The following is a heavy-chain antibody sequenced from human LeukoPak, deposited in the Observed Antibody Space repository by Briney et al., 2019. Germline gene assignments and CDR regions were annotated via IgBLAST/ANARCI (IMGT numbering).Heavy chain of an antibody. CDR1: GYTFMSYG. D-gene: IGHD1-1*01. CDR2: SSVYNGNT. V-gene: IGHV1-18*01. Sequence: ASVKVSCKASGYTFMSYGIHWVRQAPGQGLEWMGWSSVYNGNTKYAQKFQGRVTMTTDSSTSTAYMELRTLISDDTAVYYCAKGRRADADDHFDYWGQGTLVTVSS. J-gene: IGHJ4*02. CDR3: AKGRRADADDHFDY.